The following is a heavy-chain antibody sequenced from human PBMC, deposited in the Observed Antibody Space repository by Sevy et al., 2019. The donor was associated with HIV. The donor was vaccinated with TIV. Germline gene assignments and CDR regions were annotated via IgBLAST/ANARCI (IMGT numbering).Heavy chain of an antibody. CDR2: IKSKTDGGTT. CDR3: TTDPLRGLQPDFDY. Sequence: GGSLRLSCAASGFTFSNAWMSWVRQAPGKGLEWVGRIKSKTDGGTTDYAAPVKGRFTISRDDSKNTLYLQMNSLKTEDTAMYYCTTDPLRGLQPDFDYWGQGTLVTVSS. D-gene: IGHD2-21*01. V-gene: IGHV3-15*01. CDR1: GFTFSNAW. J-gene: IGHJ4*02.